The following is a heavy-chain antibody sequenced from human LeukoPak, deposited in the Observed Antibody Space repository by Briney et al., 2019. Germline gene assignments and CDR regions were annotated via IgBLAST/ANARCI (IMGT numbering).Heavy chain of an antibody. CDR1: GGSISSGGYY. V-gene: IGHV4-31*03. D-gene: IGHD2-21*02. J-gene: IGHJ6*02. CDR2: IYYSGST. Sequence: SQTLSLTCTVSGGSISSGGYYWSWIRQHPGRGLERIGYIYYSGSTYYNPSLKSRVTISVDTSKNQSSLKLSSVTAADTAVYYCARAYRGGDCYSWYYYYGMDVWGQGTTVTVSS. CDR3: ARAYRGGDCYSWYYYYGMDV.